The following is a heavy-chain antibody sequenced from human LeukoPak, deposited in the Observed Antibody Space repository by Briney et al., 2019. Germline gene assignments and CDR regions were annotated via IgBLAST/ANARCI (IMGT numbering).Heavy chain of an antibody. V-gene: IGHV4-61*02. Sequence: SQTLSLTCTVSGDSISSGDYYWSWIRQPAGKGLEWIGRISSSGSTNYNPSLKSRVTISVDTSKNQFSLKLSSVTAADTAVYYCARGPFIVVVTDWYFDLWGRGTLVTVSS. CDR2: ISSSGST. D-gene: IGHD2-21*02. J-gene: IGHJ2*01. CDR3: ARGPFIVVVTDWYFDL. CDR1: GDSISSGDYY.